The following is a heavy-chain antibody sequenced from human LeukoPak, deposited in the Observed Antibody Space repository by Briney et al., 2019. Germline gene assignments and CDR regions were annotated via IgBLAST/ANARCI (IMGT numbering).Heavy chain of an antibody. CDR2: IYYSGST. CDR3: ARYEVTRSFDY. J-gene: IGHJ4*02. V-gene: IGHV4-59*01. D-gene: IGHD2-21*02. Sequence: PSETLSLTCAVYGGSFSGYYWSWIRQPPGKGLEWIGYIYYSGSTNYNPSLKSRVTISVDTSKNQFSLKLSSVTAADTAVYYCARYEVTRSFDYWGQGTLVTVSS. CDR1: GGSFSGYY.